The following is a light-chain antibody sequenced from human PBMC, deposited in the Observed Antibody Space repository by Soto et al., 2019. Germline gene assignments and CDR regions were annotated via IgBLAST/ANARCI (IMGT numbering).Light chain of an antibody. Sequence: EIVMTQSPATLSVSPGERATLSCRASQSVSSNLAWYQQKPGQAPRLLIYGASTRATGIPARFSGSGSGTEFTLTISRLQSEGFEVYYCQQYNNWPLTFGPGTKVDIK. CDR1: QSVSSN. J-gene: IGKJ3*01. CDR2: GAS. V-gene: IGKV3-15*01. CDR3: QQYNNWPLT.